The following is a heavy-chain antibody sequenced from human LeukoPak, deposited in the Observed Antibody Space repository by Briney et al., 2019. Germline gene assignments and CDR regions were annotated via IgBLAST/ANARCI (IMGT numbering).Heavy chain of an antibody. CDR1: GFTFSTYS. Sequence: PGGSLRLSCAASGFTFSTYSMNWVRQAPGKGLEWVANIKQDGSEKYYVDSVKGRFTISRDNAKNSLYLQMNSLRAEDTAVYYCARAGCSSTSCYNEGGYYYYYMDVWGKGTTVTVSS. CDR2: IKQDGSEK. CDR3: ARAGCSSTSCYNEGGYYYYYMDV. J-gene: IGHJ6*03. V-gene: IGHV3-7*01. D-gene: IGHD2-2*02.